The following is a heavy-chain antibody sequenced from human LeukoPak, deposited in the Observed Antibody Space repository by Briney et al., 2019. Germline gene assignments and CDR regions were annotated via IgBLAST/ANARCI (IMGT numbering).Heavy chain of an antibody. J-gene: IGHJ4*02. D-gene: IGHD5-12*01. CDR1: GFTFSNAW. Sequence: GGSLRLSCAASGFTFSNAWMSWVRQAPGKGLECVGRIKSKTDGETTDYAAPVKGRFTISRDDSKNMLYLQMNSLKSEDTAVYYCTADLPPPRGYDYPFDYWGQGSLVTVSS. CDR2: IKSKTDGETT. CDR3: TADLPPPRGYDYPFDY. V-gene: IGHV3-15*01.